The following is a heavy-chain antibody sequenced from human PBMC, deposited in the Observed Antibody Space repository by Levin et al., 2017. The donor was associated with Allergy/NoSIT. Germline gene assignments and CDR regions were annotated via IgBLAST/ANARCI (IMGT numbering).Heavy chain of an antibody. CDR3: ARVVPLERYDILTGTHDAFDI. CDR2: ISAYNGNT. D-gene: IGHD3-9*01. CDR1: GYTFTSYG. Sequence: GESLKISCKASGYTFTSYGISWVRQAPGQGLEWMGWISAYNGNTNYAQKLQGRVTMTTDTSTSTAYMELRSLRSDDTAVYYCARVVPLERYDILTGTHDAFDIWGQGTMVTVSS. V-gene: IGHV1-18*01. J-gene: IGHJ3*02.